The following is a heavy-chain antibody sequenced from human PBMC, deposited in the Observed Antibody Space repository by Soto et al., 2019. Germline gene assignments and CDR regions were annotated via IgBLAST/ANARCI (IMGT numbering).Heavy chain of an antibody. CDR3: ARQATWNDPFDY. CDR2: IYPGDSDT. J-gene: IGHJ4*02. CDR1: GYSFSNSW. Sequence: GESLKISCKGSGYSFSNSWIGWVRQMPGKGLEWMGIIYPGDSDTRYSPSFQGQVTISADKSISTTYLQWSSLRASDTAIYYCARQATWNDPFDYWGQGTLVTVSS. D-gene: IGHD1-1*01. V-gene: IGHV5-51*01.